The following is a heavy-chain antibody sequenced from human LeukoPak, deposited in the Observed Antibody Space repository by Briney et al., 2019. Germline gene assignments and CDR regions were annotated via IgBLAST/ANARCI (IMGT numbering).Heavy chain of an antibody. V-gene: IGHV4-30-4*01. J-gene: IGHJ5*02. CDR3: ARVLTRITIFGGGWFDP. D-gene: IGHD3-3*01. CDR1: GGSISSGDYY. CDR2: IYYSGST. Sequence: SETQSLTCTVSGGSISSGDYYWSWIHQPPGKGLEWIGYIYYSGSTYYNPSLKSRVTISVDTSKNQFSLKLSSVTAADTAVYYCARVLTRITIFGGGWFDPWGQGTLVTVSS.